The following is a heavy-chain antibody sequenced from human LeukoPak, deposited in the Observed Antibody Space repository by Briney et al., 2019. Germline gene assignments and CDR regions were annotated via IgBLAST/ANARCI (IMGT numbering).Heavy chain of an antibody. J-gene: IGHJ4*02. V-gene: IGHV3-21*04. CDR1: GFTFKSYT. D-gene: IGHD6-19*01. Sequence: GGSLRLSCAASGFTFKSYTMNWVRQAPGKGLEWVSSISSSSLHIYYADSLKGRFTISRDNAKNSLYLQMNSLRAEDMALYYCAKGSSAWNEVFHFDYWGQGTLVTVSS. CDR2: ISSSSLHI. CDR3: AKGSSAWNEVFHFDY.